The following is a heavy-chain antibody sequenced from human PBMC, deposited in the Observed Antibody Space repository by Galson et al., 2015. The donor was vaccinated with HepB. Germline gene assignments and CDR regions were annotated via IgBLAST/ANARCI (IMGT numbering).Heavy chain of an antibody. Sequence: SLRLSCAVSGFTVSSNYMSWVRQAPGKGLEWVSIIYNVGSTFYADSVKGRFTISRDNSKNTLYLQMNRLRAEETAVYYFARGDDDYCSSNNSCHDAFDIWGQGTMVTVSS. CDR1: GFTVSSNY. D-gene: IGHD2-2*01. CDR3: ARGDDDYCSSNNSCHDAFDI. CDR2: IYNVGST. J-gene: IGHJ3*02. V-gene: IGHV3-66*01.